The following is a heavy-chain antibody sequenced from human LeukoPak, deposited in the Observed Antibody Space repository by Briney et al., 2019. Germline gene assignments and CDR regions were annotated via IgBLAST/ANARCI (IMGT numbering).Heavy chain of an antibody. CDR2: INPNSGGT. CDR1: GYTFTGYY. V-gene: IGHV1-2*02. D-gene: IGHD3-10*01. CDR3: ARDLRSRGFVDY. Sequence: ASVKVSCKASGYTFTGYYMHWVRQAPGQGLEWMGWINPNSGGTNYAQKFQGRVTMTRDTSISTSYMELSRLRSDDTAVYYCARDLRSRGFVDYWGQGTLDTVSS. J-gene: IGHJ4*02.